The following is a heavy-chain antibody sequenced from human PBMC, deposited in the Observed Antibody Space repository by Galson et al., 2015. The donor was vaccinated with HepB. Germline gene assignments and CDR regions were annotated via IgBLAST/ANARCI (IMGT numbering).Heavy chain of an antibody. Sequence: SLRLSCAASGFTFSDYYMSWIRQAPGGGLEWVSYISNDGHTIIYADSVKGRFTISRDNARKSLSLQMSSLRAEDTAIYYCARAARWLDPWGQGTLVTVPS. V-gene: IGHV3-11*01. CDR1: GFTFSDYY. CDR3: ARAARWLDP. CDR2: ISNDGHTI. J-gene: IGHJ5*02.